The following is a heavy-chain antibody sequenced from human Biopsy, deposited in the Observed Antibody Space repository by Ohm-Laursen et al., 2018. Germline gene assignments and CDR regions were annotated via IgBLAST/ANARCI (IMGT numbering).Heavy chain of an antibody. Sequence: SLTLSCASSRSRFCMNAMSWVRQAPGMRLQWLSVLDGSGGGTYYANTVKGRFTISSDDSKNTVYLQMNSLRVEDRAVYYCAKPLSRVVAYGMDVWGQGTTVTVSS. J-gene: IGHJ6*02. CDR3: AKPLSRVVAYGMDV. V-gene: IGHV3-23*01. CDR2: LDGSGGGT. CDR1: RSRFCMNA. D-gene: IGHD2-15*01.